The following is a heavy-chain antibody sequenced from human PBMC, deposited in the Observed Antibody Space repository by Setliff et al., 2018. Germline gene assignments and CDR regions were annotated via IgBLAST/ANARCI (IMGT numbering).Heavy chain of an antibody. V-gene: IGHV1-2*06. CDR3: ARVGSLAPLYYGNY. CDR2: INPNSGGS. CDR1: GYTFTGYS. J-gene: IGHJ4*02. Sequence: ASVKVSCKASGYTFTGYSMHWVRQAPGQGLEWMGRINPNSGGSNYAQKFQGRVTMTRDTSISTAYMELSRLRSDDTAVYYCARVGSLAPLYYGNYWGQGTLVTVSS. D-gene: IGHD3-10*01.